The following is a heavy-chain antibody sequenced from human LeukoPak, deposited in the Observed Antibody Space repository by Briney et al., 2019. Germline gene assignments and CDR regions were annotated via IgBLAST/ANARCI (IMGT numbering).Heavy chain of an antibody. CDR3: ATRHPDFGAFDI. D-gene: IGHD3-10*01. Sequence: ASETRSLTCAVYGGSFSGYYWSWIRQPPGKGLEWIGEINHSGSTNYNPSLKSRVTISVDTSKNQFSLKLSSVTAADTAVYYCATRHPDFGAFDIWGQGTMVTVSS. CDR2: INHSGST. J-gene: IGHJ3*02. CDR1: GGSFSGYY. V-gene: IGHV4-34*01.